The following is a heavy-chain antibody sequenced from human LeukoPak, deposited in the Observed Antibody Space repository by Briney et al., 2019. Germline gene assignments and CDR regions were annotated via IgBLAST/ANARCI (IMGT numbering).Heavy chain of an antibody. CDR3: AKVSAAGGYYFDY. D-gene: IGHD6-13*01. CDR1: GFTFSSYG. J-gene: IGHJ4*02. Sequence: GGSLRLSCAASGFTFSSYGMSWVRQAPGKGLEWVSAISGSGGSTYYADSVKGRFTISRDNSKNTLYLQMNSLRAEDTAVYYCAKVSAAGGYYFDYWGQGTLVTVSS. V-gene: IGHV3-23*01. CDR2: ISGSGGST.